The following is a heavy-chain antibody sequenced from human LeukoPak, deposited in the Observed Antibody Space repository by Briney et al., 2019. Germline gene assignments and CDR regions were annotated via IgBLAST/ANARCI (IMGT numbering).Heavy chain of an antibody. V-gene: IGHV4-59*08. Sequence: SETLSLTCTVSGGSISSYYWSWIRQPPGKGLEWIGYIYYSGSTNYNPSLKSRVTISVDTSKNQFSLKLSSVTAADTAVYYCARPKEMATILPFDYWGQGTLVTVSS. CDR3: ARPKEMATILPFDY. CDR1: GGSISSYY. J-gene: IGHJ4*02. D-gene: IGHD5-24*01. CDR2: IYYSGST.